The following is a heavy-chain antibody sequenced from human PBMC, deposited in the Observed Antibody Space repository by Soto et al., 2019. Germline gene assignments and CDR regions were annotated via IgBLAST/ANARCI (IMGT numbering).Heavy chain of an antibody. CDR2: IGTAGDT. V-gene: IGHV3-13*01. Sequence: GGSLRLSCAASGFTFSSYDMHWVRQATGKGLEWVSAIGTAGDTYYPGSVKGRFTISRENAKNSLYLQMNSLRAGDTAVYYCARGAGYCSSTSCSSGAFDIWGQGTMVTVSS. CDR1: GFTFSSYD. J-gene: IGHJ3*02. CDR3: ARGAGYCSSTSCSSGAFDI. D-gene: IGHD2-2*01.